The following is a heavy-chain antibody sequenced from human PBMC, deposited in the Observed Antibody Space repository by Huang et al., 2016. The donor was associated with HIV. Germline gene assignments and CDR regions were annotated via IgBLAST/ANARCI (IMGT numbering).Heavy chain of an antibody. V-gene: IGHV3-30-3*01. CDR3: ARDLGVYEGFDI. Sequence: VAVISYDGSNKYYADSVKGRFTISRDNSKNTVCLQMNSLRAEDTAVYYWARDLGVYEGFDIWGQGTMVTVSS. CDR2: ISYDGSNK. D-gene: IGHD1-26*01. J-gene: IGHJ3*02.